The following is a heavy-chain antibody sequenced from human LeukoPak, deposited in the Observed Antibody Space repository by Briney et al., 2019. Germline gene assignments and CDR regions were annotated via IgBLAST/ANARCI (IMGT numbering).Heavy chain of an antibody. D-gene: IGHD1-26*01. CDR3: ARVRIVGATTAWFDP. CDR2: MNPNSGNT. Sequence: ASVKVSCKASGYTFTSYDINWVRQATGQGLEWMGWMNPNSGNTGYAQKFQGRVTMTRNTSISTAYMELSSLRSEDTAVHYCARVRIVGATTAWFDPWGQGTLVTVSS. J-gene: IGHJ5*02. V-gene: IGHV1-8*01. CDR1: GYTFTSYD.